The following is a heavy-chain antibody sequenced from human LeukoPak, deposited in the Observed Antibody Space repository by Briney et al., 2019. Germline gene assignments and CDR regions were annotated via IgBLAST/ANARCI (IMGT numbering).Heavy chain of an antibody. V-gene: IGHV1-2*02. CDR1: GYTFTVYY. D-gene: IGHD3-22*01. J-gene: IGHJ4*02. CDR3: ARDIDSSGYYPPFFDY. CDR2: INPNSGGT. Sequence: ASVTVSCTASGYTFTVYYMHWVRQAPGQGLEWMGWINPNSGGTNYAQKFQGRVTMTRDTSISTAYMELSRLRSDDTAVYYCARDIDSSGYYPPFFDYWGQGTLVTVSS.